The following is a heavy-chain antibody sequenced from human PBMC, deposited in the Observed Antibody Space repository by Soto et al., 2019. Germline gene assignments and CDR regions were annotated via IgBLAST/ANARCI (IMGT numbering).Heavy chain of an antibody. CDR2: ISPYTGNT. J-gene: IGHJ6*02. Sequence: QVQLVQSGDEVKKPGASVKVSCKASGYIFVNYGIAWVRQAPGQGLEWMGWISPYTGNTHSATKVQGRLHMTTDTSPSTADMDLGSLTSDDTAVYYCVMVDNYVTPTPQDVWGQGTTVTVSS. CDR1: GYIFVNYG. CDR3: VMVDNYVTPTPQDV. D-gene: IGHD3-16*01. V-gene: IGHV1-18*01.